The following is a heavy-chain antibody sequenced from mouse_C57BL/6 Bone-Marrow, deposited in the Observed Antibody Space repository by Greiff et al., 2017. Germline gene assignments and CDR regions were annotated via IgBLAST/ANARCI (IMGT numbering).Heavy chain of an antibody. D-gene: IGHD3-3*01. Sequence: EVQLQQSGPVLVKPGASVKMSCKASGYTFTDYYMNWVKQSHGKSLEWIGVINPYNGGTSYNQKFKGKATVTVDKSSSTAYMELNSVTSEDSAVYYCARLGEDAMDYWGQGTSVTVSS. CDR3: ARLGEDAMDY. CDR1: GYTFTDYY. J-gene: IGHJ4*01. V-gene: IGHV1-19*01. CDR2: INPYNGGT.